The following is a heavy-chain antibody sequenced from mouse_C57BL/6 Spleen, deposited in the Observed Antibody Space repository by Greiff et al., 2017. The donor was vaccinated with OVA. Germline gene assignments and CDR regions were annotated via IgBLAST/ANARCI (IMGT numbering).Heavy chain of an antibody. J-gene: IGHJ1*03. CDR2: IYPGDGDT. V-gene: IGHV1-80*01. D-gene: IGHD1-1*01. CDR3: ARMSLLLRYWYVDV. Sequence: QVQLQQSGAELVKPGASVKISCKASGYAFSSYWMNWVKQRPGKGLEWIGQIYPGDGDTNYNGKFKGKATLTADKSSSTAYMQLSSLTSKDSAVYFCARMSLLLRYWYVDVWGTGTTVTVSS. CDR1: GYAFSSYW.